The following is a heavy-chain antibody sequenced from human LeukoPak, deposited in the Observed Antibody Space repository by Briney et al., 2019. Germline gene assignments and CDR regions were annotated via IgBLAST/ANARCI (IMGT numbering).Heavy chain of an antibody. CDR2: INGSGGST. D-gene: IGHD6-13*01. J-gene: IGHJ4*02. V-gene: IGHV3-23*01. CDR1: GFTFSSYA. CDR3: AKDRYSSSWYFDY. Sequence: GGSLRLSCAASGFTFSSYAMSWVRQAPGKGLEWVSAINGSGGSTYYADSVKGRFTISRDNSKNTLYLQMNSLRAEDTAVYYCAKDRYSSSWYFDYWGQGTLVTVSS.